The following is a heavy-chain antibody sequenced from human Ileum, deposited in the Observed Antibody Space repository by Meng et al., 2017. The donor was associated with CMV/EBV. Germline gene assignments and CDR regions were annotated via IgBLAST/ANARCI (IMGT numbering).Heavy chain of an antibody. CDR3: ARSPGFWSLDY. V-gene: IGHV4-4*01. CDR1: GDSISNNLW. CDR2: ISHSGST. Sequence: GSLRLSCAVSGDSISNNLWWSWVRQPPGKGLEWIGEISHSGSTKFNPSLQSRVTISLDKTNNHFSLRLTSVTAADTGVYFCARSPGFWSLDYLGRGTLVAVSS. D-gene: IGHD2-8*02. J-gene: IGHJ4*02.